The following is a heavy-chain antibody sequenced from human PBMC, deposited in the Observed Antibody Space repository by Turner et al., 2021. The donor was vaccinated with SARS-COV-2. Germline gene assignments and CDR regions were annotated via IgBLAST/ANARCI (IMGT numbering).Heavy chain of an antibody. D-gene: IGHD3-10*01. CDR3: ASQEALVPSYYYYYYGMDV. Sequence: QLQLQESGPGLVKPSEPLSLTCTVSCGSISSSSYYWGWIRQPPGKGLEWIGSIYYSGSTYYNPSLKSRVTISVDTSKNQFSLKLSSVTAADTAVYYCASQEALVPSYYYYYYGMDVWGQGTTVTVSS. J-gene: IGHJ6*02. CDR2: IYYSGST. V-gene: IGHV4-39*01. CDR1: CGSISSSSYY.